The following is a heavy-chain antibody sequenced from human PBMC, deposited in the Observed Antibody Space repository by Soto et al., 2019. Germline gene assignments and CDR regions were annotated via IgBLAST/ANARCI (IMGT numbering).Heavy chain of an antibody. CDR1: GGSVSSGNYF. V-gene: IGHV4-39*01. D-gene: IGHD1-20*01. CDR3: ARRLIDNWKQGHAFDF. CDR2: IYYNGDT. J-gene: IGHJ3*01. Sequence: QLQLQESGPGLVKPAETLSLKCAVSGGSVSSGNYFWGWIRQPPGKGLEWIGNIYYNGDTYYSPSLKSRVTMSVDTAQTQFSLRLTSVTAADTAVDYCARRLIDNWKQGHAFDFWGQGTLVTVSS.